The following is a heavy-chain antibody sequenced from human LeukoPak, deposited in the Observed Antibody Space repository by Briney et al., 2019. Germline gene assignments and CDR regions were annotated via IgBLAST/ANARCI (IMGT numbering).Heavy chain of an antibody. J-gene: IGHJ4*02. V-gene: IGHV4-39*01. CDR2: IYYSGST. D-gene: IGHD6-19*01. Sequence: PSETLSLTCTVSGGSISSSTYYWGWIRQPPGKGLEWIGNIYYSGSTYYNPSLKSRATISVDTSKNQFSLKLSSVTAADTAVYYCARRPTGSIAVAGNYFDYWGQGTLVTVSS. CDR1: GGSISSSTYY. CDR3: ARRPTGSIAVAGNYFDY.